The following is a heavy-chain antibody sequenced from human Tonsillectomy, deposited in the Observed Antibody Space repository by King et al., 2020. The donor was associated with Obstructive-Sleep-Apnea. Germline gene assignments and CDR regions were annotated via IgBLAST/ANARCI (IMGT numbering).Heavy chain of an antibody. Sequence: QLVQSGAEVKKPGESLKISCKGSGYIFTTYWIGWVRQIPGKGLEWMGITDPSDSETRYSPSFQGQVTISVDKSVSTAYLQWNSLKASDTAMYYCAGVCERCPPPRPYGMDVWGQGTTVTVSS. CDR1: GYIFTTYW. CDR3: AGVCERCPPPRPYGMDV. D-gene: IGHD1-1*01. V-gene: IGHV5-51*01. CDR2: TDPSDSET. J-gene: IGHJ6*02.